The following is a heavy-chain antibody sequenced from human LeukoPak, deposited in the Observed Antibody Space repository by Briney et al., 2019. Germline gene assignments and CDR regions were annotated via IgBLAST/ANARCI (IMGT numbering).Heavy chain of an antibody. D-gene: IGHD2-15*01. CDR1: GGTFSNYS. CDR3: AKNRHCSCGNCYFREFHL. V-gene: IGHV1-69*13. CDR2: IIPMFGSV. J-gene: IGHJ1*01. Sequence: ASVKVSCKASGGTFSNYSINWVRQAPGQGPEWIGGIIPMFGSVNYAEKFQGRVTITADESTTTVYMELSSLKSEDTALYYCAKNRHCSCGNCYFREFHLWGQGSLVTVSS.